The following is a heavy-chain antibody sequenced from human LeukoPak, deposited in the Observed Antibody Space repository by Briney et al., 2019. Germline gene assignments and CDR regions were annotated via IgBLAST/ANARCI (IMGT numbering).Heavy chain of an antibody. V-gene: IGHV4-30-2*01. CDR2: IYHSGST. CDR1: GASIASSGYS. D-gene: IGHD3-3*01. J-gene: IGHJ5*02. CDR3: ARSVTIFGVATNWFDP. Sequence: SSETLSLTCAVSGASIASSGYSWNWIRQPPGKGLEWIGYIYHSGSTDYNPSLKSRVTISVDTSKNQFSLKLSSVTAADTAVYYCARSVTIFGVATNWFDPWGQGTLVTVSS.